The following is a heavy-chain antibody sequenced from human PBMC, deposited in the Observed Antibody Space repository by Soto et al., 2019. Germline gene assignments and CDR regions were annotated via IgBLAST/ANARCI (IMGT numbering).Heavy chain of an antibody. V-gene: IGHV4-59*12. CDR2: AHQSGST. CDR3: ARSEATALDY. Sequence: PSETLSLTCTVSGGSISSYYWSWIRQPPGKGLEWIGEAHQSGSTNYNPSLKSRVTISVDRSQNRFSLKLSSVTAADTAVYYCARSEATALDYWGQGTLVTVSS. CDR1: GGSISSYY. J-gene: IGHJ4*02.